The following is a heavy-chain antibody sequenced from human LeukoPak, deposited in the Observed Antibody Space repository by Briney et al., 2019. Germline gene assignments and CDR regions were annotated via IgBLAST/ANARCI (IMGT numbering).Heavy chain of an antibody. Sequence: PSETLSLTCTVSGGSIGTHYWSWIRQPPGRGLEWIGYIYYTGSTKYNPSLKNRVSISVDTSKNQFSLKVSSVTAADTAVYYCARAYSGSYYDGTRALGYWGQGTLVTVSS. V-gene: IGHV4-59*11. CDR3: ARAYSGSYYDGTRALGY. J-gene: IGHJ4*02. CDR1: GGSIGTHY. CDR2: IYYTGST. D-gene: IGHD1-26*01.